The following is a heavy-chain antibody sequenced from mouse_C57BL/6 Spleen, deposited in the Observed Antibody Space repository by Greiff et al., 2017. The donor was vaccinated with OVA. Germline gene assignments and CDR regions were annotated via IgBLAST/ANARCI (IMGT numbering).Heavy chain of an antibody. CDR1: GYTFTSYW. J-gene: IGHJ4*01. Sequence: QVQLQQPGAELVKPGASVKMSCKASGYTFTSYWITWVKQRPGQGLEWIGDIYPGSGSTNYNEKFKSKATLTVDQSSSTAYMQLSSLTSEDSAVYYCATKVGRGPLYAMDYWGQGTSVTVSS. D-gene: IGHD1-1*01. CDR3: ATKVGRGPLYAMDY. V-gene: IGHV1-55*01. CDR2: IYPGSGST.